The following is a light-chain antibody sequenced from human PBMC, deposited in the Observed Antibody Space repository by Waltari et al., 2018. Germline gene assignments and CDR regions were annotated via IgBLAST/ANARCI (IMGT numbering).Light chain of an antibody. V-gene: IGLV3-1*01. Sequence: SYELTQPPSVSVSPGQTASITCSGDKLGDKYACWYQQKPGQSPGLVIYQESKRPSGIPERFSGSNSGNTATLTISGTQAMDEADYYCQAWDSSTEVVFGGGTKLTVL. CDR1: KLGDKY. J-gene: IGLJ2*01. CDR2: QES. CDR3: QAWDSSTEVV.